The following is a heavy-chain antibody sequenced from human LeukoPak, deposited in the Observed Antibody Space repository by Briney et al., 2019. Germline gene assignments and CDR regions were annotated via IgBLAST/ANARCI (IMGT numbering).Heavy chain of an antibody. Sequence: PGGPLRLSCAASGFTFSGHWMSWVRQAPGKGLEWVANINQGGSDKYYVDSVKGRFTISRDNANSLLYLQMNSLRGEDTAVYYCTRDRSRAEDDWGQGTLVTVSS. CDR1: GFTFSGHW. CDR2: INQGGSDK. J-gene: IGHJ4*02. CDR3: TRDRSRAEDD. V-gene: IGHV3-7*01. D-gene: IGHD1-14*01.